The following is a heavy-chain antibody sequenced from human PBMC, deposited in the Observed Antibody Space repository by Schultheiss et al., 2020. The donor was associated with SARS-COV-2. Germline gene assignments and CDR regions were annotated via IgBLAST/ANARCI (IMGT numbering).Heavy chain of an antibody. CDR3: TIYYSSSTYSFGY. Sequence: GGSLRLSCAASGFTFSNAWMSWVRQAPGKGLEWVGRIKSKTDGGTTDYAAPVKGRFTISRDDSKNTLYLQMNSLKTEDTAVYYCTIYYSSSTYSFGYWGQGTLVTVSS. CDR1: GFTFSNAW. CDR2: IKSKTDGGTT. D-gene: IGHD6-6*01. V-gene: IGHV3-15*01. J-gene: IGHJ4*02.